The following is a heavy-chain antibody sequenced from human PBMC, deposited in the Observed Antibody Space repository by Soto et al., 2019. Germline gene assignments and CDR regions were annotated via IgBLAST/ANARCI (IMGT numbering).Heavy chain of an antibody. J-gene: IGHJ4*01. CDR3: ASPLIGILTGYSVLQY. CDR2: ISPNGRNT. Sequence: GSMRLSCAASGFTFSAYALTWVRQAPGKGLEWVSAISPNGRNTYYIDSVKGRFTISRDNSKNTLYLQMNSLRVEDTAMYYCASPLIGILTGYSVLQYWRHGNLVTVSS. V-gene: IGHV3-23*01. CDR1: GFTFSAYA. D-gene: IGHD3-9*01.